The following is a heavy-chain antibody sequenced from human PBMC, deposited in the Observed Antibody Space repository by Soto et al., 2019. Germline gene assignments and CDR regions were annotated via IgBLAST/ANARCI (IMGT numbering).Heavy chain of an antibody. D-gene: IGHD6-13*01. J-gene: IGHJ4*02. CDR1: GFTFSSYA. CDR3: AKRLGNSRSSPHC. Sequence: EVQLLESGGGLVQPGGSLRLSCAASGFTFSSYAMNWVRQAPGKGLEWVSAISSSGGTTFYADSVKGRFTISRDNSKNTLYLQMNSLRADDTAVYYSAKRLGNSRSSPHCWGQGTLFTVSS. CDR2: ISSSGGTT. V-gene: IGHV3-23*01.